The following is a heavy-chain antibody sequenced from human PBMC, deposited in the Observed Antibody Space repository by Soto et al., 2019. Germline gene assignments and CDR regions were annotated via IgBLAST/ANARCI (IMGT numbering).Heavy chain of an antibody. J-gene: IGHJ5*02. Sequence: GASLTLSCAASGFTFSNYAVTWVRQAPGKALEWVSYISSSSSTIYYADSVKGRFTISRDNAKNSLYLQMNSLRAEDTAVYYCARHPERIAQIGWFDPWGQGTLVTVSS. CDR1: GFTFSNYA. V-gene: IGHV3-48*01. CDR2: ISSSSSTI. CDR3: ARHPERIAQIGWFDP. D-gene: IGHD6-13*01.